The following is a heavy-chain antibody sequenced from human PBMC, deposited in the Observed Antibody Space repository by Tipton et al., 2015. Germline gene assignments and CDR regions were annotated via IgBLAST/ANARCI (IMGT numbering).Heavy chain of an antibody. D-gene: IGHD1-1*01. CDR2: ISSSGTTI. CDR3: ARDLRYPYYYGMDV. Sequence: GSLRLSCAASGLTFSSYNMNWVRQAPGKGLEWLSFISSSGTTIHYADSVKGRFTISRDTAKNTLYLQMNSLRAEDTAVYYCARDLRYPYYYGMDVWGQGTTVTVSS. J-gene: IGHJ6*02. CDR1: GLTFSSYN. V-gene: IGHV3-48*01.